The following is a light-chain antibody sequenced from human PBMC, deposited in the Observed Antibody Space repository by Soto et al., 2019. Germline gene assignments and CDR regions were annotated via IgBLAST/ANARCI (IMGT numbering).Light chain of an antibody. Sequence: EIVLTQSPGTLSLSPGERATLSCRASQSVSSSYVAWYQQKPGQAPRLLIYGASNRATAIPDRFSGSGSGTDFTLTISRLEPEDFAVYYCQQYGTSPLTFGGGTKVEIK. CDR2: GAS. V-gene: IGKV3-20*01. CDR1: QSVSSSY. CDR3: QQYGTSPLT. J-gene: IGKJ4*01.